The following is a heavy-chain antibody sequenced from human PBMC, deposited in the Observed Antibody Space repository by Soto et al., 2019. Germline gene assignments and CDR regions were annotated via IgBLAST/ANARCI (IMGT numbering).Heavy chain of an antibody. Sequence: GGSLRLSCAASGFTFSSYAMHWVRQAPGKGLEWVAVISYDGSNKYYADSVKGRFTISRDNSKNTLYLQMNSLRAEDTAVYYCAREGTVSAYYDFWCDSAMPPFDYWGQGTLVTVTS. CDR2: ISYDGSNK. J-gene: IGHJ4*02. CDR3: AREGTVSAYYDFWCDSAMPPFDY. V-gene: IGHV3-30-3*01. D-gene: IGHD3-3*01. CDR1: GFTFSSYA.